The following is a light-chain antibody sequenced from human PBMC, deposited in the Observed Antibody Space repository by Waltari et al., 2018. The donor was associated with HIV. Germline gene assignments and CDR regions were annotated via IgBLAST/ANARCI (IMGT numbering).Light chain of an antibody. CDR1: QGLRNA. CDR2: AAS. J-gene: IGKJ1*01. CDR3: LQHKNYPWT. V-gene: IGKV1-17*02. Sequence: IQMTQSPASMSASVGDRVTITCRASQGLRNALGLYQQKPGEAPKRLIYAASSLQSGVPPTFSGSGSGTEFTLTISNLQPEDFATYYCLQHKNYPWTFGQGTRVEIK.